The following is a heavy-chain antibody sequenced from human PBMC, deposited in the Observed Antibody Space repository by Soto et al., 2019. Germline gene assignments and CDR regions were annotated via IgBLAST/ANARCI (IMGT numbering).Heavy chain of an antibody. J-gene: IGHJ6*02. CDR1: GFTFSSYA. V-gene: IGHV3-23*01. D-gene: IGHD3-22*01. CDR3: AKSGVPGGYSSGYYLSYYYYGMDV. Sequence: EVQLLESGGGLVQPGGSLRLSCAASGFTFSSYAMSWVRQAPGKGLEWVSAISGSGGSTYYADSVKGRFTISRDNSKNSLYLQMNSLRAEDTALYYCAKSGVPGGYSSGYYLSYYYYGMDVWGQGTTVTVSS. CDR2: ISGSGGST.